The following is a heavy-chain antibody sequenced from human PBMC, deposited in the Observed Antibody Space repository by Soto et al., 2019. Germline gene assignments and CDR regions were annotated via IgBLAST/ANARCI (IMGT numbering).Heavy chain of an antibody. CDR1: GGSMCSRRFY. Sequence: HSGSPALTCAFSGGSMCSRRFYWGWNRQPPGKGLEWIGSIYYSGSTYDNPSLSSRVTMSVDASKSQFSLKLSSVTAADTAVYYCARVISGSSSLGLRYYYYGMDVWGQGTTVTVSS. CDR2: IYYSGST. V-gene: IGHV4-39*01. D-gene: IGHD6-6*01. CDR3: ARVISGSSSLGLRYYYYGMDV. J-gene: IGHJ6*02.